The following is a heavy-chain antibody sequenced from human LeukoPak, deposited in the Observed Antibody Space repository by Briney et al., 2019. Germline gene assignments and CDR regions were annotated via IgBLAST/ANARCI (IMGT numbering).Heavy chain of an antibody. CDR1: GYTFTSYG. CDR3: ARDLSGYSCDYNWFDP. V-gene: IGHV1-18*01. Sequence: ASVKVSCKASGYTFTSYGISWVRQAPGQGLEWMGWISAYNGNTNYAQKLQGRVTMTTDTSTSTAYMELRSLRSDDTAVYYCARDLSGYSCDYNWFDPWGQGTLVTVSS. J-gene: IGHJ5*02. D-gene: IGHD5-18*01. CDR2: ISAYNGNT.